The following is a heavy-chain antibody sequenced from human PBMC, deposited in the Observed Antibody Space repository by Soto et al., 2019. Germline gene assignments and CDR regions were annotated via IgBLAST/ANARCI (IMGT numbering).Heavy chain of an antibody. CDR3: AKSYSSSSGADWFDP. Sequence: PGGSLRLSCAASGFTFSSYAMSWVRQAPGKGLEWVSAISGSGGSTYYADSVKGRFTISRDNSKNTLYLQMNSLRAEDTAVYYCAKSYSSSSGADWFDPWGQGTLVTVSS. CDR2: ISGSGGST. D-gene: IGHD6-6*01. J-gene: IGHJ5*02. V-gene: IGHV3-23*01. CDR1: GFTFSSYA.